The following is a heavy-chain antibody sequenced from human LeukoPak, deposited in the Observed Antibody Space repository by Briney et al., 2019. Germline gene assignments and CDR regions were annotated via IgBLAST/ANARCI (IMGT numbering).Heavy chain of an antibody. Sequence: PGGALILSCAASGFTFSSYAMSWVRQAPGKGLEWVSGISGSGGNIHYVDSVKGRFTNSRDNSKNMLYLQMNSLRAEDTAVYYCAKTDRTGALGRFRMRCDAFDIWGQGTMVTVSS. CDR2: ISGSGGNI. V-gene: IGHV3-23*01. CDR3: AKTDRTGALGRFRMRCDAFDI. D-gene: IGHD3-3*01. J-gene: IGHJ3*02. CDR1: GFTFSSYA.